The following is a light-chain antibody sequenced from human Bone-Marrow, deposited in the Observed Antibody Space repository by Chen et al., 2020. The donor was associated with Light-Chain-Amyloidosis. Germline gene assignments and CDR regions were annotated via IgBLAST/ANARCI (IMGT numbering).Light chain of an antibody. CDR3: AAWDYSLDVLYV. Sequence: QTALTQPPSASGTPGQRGTISCSGSTSNIGSNTVNWYQHLPGTAPQLLIHTNNQRPSGVPARFSGSTSGTSASLAISGLQSADEAIYYCAAWDYSLDVLYVFGTGTKVTVL. V-gene: IGLV1-44*01. CDR2: TNN. CDR1: TSNIGSNT. J-gene: IGLJ1*01.